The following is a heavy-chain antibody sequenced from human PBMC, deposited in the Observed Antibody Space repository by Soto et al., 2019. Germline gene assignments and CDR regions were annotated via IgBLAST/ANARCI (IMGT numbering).Heavy chain of an antibody. V-gene: IGHV1-69*06. CDR3: ARRTSSGYYRYFDP. Sequence: QVQLVQSGAEVKKPGSSVKVSCKASGGTFSNSPISWVRQAPGQGLEWMGGTIPTFNTGNYAQKFQGRLTITADKSTNTAYMELSSLRSEDTAVYYCARRTSSGYYRYFDPWGQGTLVTVSS. CDR1: GGTFSNSP. CDR2: TIPTFNTG. J-gene: IGHJ4*02. D-gene: IGHD3-22*01.